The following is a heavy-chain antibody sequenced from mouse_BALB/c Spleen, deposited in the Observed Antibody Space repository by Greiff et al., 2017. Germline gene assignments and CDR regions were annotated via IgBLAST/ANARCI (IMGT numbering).Heavy chain of an antibody. V-gene: IGHV14-3*02. J-gene: IGHJ4*01. CDR1: GFNIKDTY. Sequence: VQLQQSGAELVKPGASVKLSCTASGFNIKDTYMHWVKQRPEQGLEWIGRIDPANGNTKYDPKFQGKATITADTSSNTAYLQLSSLTSEDTAVYYCAKGGLTGTGMDYWGQGTSVTVSS. D-gene: IGHD4-1*01. CDR2: IDPANGNT. CDR3: AKGGLTGTGMDY.